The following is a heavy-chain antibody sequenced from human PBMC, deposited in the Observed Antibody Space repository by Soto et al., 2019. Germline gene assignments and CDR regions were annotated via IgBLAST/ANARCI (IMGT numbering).Heavy chain of an antibody. J-gene: IGHJ1*01. V-gene: IGHV4-30-4*01. CDR3: VGTGTTDDF. D-gene: IGHD1-7*01. CDR1: GASVNTGDYY. Sequence: VQLQGSGPGLVKPSQTLSLTCTVSGASVNTGDYYWSYIRQPPGKCLEWLGYIFYSGDTYYNPSLKSRATISLNTSRNQFSLTLTSVTDADTAVYYCVGTGTTDDFWGQGTLVTVSS. CDR2: IFYSGDT.